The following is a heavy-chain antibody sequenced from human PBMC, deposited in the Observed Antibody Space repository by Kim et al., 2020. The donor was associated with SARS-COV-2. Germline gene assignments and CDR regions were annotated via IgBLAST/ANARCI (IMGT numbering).Heavy chain of an antibody. Sequence: GGSLRLSCAASGFTFSSYAMHWVRQAPGKWLEWVAVISYDGSNKYYADSVKGRFTISRDNSKNTLYLQMNSLRAEDTAVYYCARDRLLSYYYYGMDVWGQGTTVTVSS. D-gene: IGHD2-21*01. CDR2: ISYDGSNK. CDR3: ARDRLLSYYYYGMDV. V-gene: IGHV3-30*04. J-gene: IGHJ6*02. CDR1: GFTFSSYA.